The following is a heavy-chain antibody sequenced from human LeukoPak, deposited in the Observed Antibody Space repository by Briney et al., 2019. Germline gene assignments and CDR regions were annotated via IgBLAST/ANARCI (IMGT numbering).Heavy chain of an antibody. Sequence: WRSLTLSCPASGFTLSSHGMHWVRQAPGKGLEWVALISYDGSNKYYADSVKARFSISRDNPKNTLYLQMNSLRAEDTAVYYCAKDLRKWLDEGNPFDYWGQGTLVTVSS. V-gene: IGHV3-30*18. D-gene: IGHD6-19*01. CDR1: GFTLSSHG. CDR2: ISYDGSNK. CDR3: AKDLRKWLDEGNPFDY. J-gene: IGHJ4*02.